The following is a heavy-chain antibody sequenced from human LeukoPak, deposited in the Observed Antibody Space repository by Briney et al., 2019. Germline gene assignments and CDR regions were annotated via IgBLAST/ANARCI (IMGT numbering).Heavy chain of an antibody. CDR1: GFTFSSYA. J-gene: IGHJ6*02. CDR2: ISGSGGST. CDR3: AKASNTGTYYYYGMDV. V-gene: IGHV3-23*01. Sequence: GASLRLSCAASGFTFSSYAMSWVRQAPGKGLEWVSAISGSGGSTYYADSVKGRFTISRDNSKNTLYLQMNSLRAEDTAVYYCAKASNTGTYYYYGMDVWGQGTTVTVSS. D-gene: IGHD3-10*01.